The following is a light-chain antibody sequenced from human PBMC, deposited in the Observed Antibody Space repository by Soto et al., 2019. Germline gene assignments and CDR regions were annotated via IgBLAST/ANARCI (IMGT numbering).Light chain of an antibody. CDR3: QHIDGFSYN. V-gene: IGKV1-39*01. CDR1: QNISRY. CDR2: AAS. J-gene: IGKJ2*01. Sequence: DIQMTQSPSSQSAAVGDRVTITCRASQNISRYLNWYQQKPGKAPTLLIYAASSLHSGVPSRFSGSGSGTEFTLTISSLQPEDFAAYYCQHIDGFSYNFGQGTKLEI.